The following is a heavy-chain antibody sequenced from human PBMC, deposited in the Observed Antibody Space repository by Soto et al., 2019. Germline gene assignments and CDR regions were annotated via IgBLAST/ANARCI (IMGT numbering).Heavy chain of an antibody. Sequence: QVQLVESGGGAVQPGRSLRLSCVASGFTFSSYGMHWVRQAPGKGLEWVSVIWFDGNKEYYADPVKGRFTISRDNSNHTLYLQMNSLRAEETAVYYCARVRGQQAPDYFDYWCQGTLVTVS. CDR1: GFTFSSYG. D-gene: IGHD6-13*01. J-gene: IGHJ4*02. V-gene: IGHV3-33*01. CDR3: ARVRGQQAPDYFDY. CDR2: IWFDGNKE.